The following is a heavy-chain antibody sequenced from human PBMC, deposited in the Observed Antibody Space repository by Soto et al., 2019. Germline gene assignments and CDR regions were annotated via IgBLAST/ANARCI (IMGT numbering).Heavy chain of an antibody. D-gene: IGHD3-10*01. CDR2: IWHDGSNK. Sequence: QVQLVESGGGVVQPGRSLRLSCAASGFIFSNYGMHWVRHAPGKGLVRVAVIWHDGSNKYYADSVKGRFTISRDNFKKTLYLQMNSLRADDTAVYYCTRDISSYYFDYWGQGTLVTVSS. CDR1: GFIFSNYG. V-gene: IGHV3-33*01. CDR3: TRDISSYYFDY. J-gene: IGHJ4*02.